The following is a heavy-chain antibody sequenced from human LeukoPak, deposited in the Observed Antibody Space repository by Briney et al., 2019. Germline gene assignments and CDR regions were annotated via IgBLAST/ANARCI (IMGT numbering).Heavy chain of an antibody. CDR3: ARGSSGYSYGTDFDY. CDR2: IYYSEST. D-gene: IGHD5-18*01. Sequence: SETLSLTCTVSGGSISSYYWSWIRQPPGKGLEWMGYIYYSESTNYNPSLKSRVTISVDTSKNQFSLKLSSVTAADTAVYYCARGSSGYSYGTDFDYWGQGTLVTVSS. V-gene: IGHV4-59*01. J-gene: IGHJ4*02. CDR1: GGSISSYY.